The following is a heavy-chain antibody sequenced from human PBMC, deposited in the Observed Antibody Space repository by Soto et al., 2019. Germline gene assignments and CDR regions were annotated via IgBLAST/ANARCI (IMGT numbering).Heavy chain of an antibody. CDR3: ARDPDYGSLYCYRMAV. D-gene: IGHD3-10*01. J-gene: IGHJ6*01. CDR2: ISISSSYI. V-gene: IGHV3-21*01. CDR1: VFTFSSYS. Sequence: GGSLRLSCAASVFTFSSYSMNWVRQAPGKGLECVASISISSSYIYYADSVKGRFTISRDNAKNSLYLQMNSLRAEETAVYYCARDPDYGSLYCYRMAVWGQGTTVTLSS.